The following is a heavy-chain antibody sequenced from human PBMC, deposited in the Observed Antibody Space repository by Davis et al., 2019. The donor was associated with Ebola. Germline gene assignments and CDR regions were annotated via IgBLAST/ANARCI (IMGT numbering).Heavy chain of an antibody. V-gene: IGHV1-69*13. CDR1: GGTFSSYA. D-gene: IGHD3-3*01. Sequence: SVKVSCKASGGTFSSYAISWVRQAPGQGLEWMGGIIPIFGTANYAQKFQGRVTITADESTSTAYMELSSLRSEDTAVYYCARVAWGTIFGVVRDYGMDVWGQGTTVTVSS. CDR2: IIPIFGTA. CDR3: ARVAWGTIFGVVRDYGMDV. J-gene: IGHJ6*02.